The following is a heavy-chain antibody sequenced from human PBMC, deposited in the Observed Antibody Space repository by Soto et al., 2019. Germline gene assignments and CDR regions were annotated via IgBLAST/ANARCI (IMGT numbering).Heavy chain of an antibody. J-gene: IGHJ4*02. V-gene: IGHV1-18*01. CDR3: ARGRYGDY. CDR1: GYAFTTYG. Sequence: QVHLVQSGAEVKKPGASVKVSCKGSGYAFTTYGITWVRQAPGQGLEWMGWISAHNGNTNYAQKLQGRVPVTRDTSTNTAYMELRSLRSDDTAVYYCARGRYGDYWGQGALVTVSS. D-gene: IGHD1-1*01. CDR2: ISAHNGNT.